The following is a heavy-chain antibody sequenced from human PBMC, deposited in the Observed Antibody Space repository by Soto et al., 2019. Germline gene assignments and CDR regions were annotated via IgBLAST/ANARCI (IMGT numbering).Heavy chain of an antibody. CDR1: GFTFSSDA. CDR2: ISGSGGST. Sequence: GGSLRLSCAASGFTFSSDAMSWVRQAPGKGLEWVSAISGSGGSTYYADSVKGRFTISRDNSKNTLYLQMNSLRAEDTAVYYCAHLSGVTTFRYYYCMAVWGKGTTVTV. J-gene: IGHJ6*03. CDR3: AHLSGVTTFRYYYCMAV. D-gene: IGHD4-17*01. V-gene: IGHV3-23*01.